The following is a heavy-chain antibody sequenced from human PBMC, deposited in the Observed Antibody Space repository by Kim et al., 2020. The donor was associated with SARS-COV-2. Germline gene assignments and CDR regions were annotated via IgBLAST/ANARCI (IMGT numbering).Heavy chain of an antibody. CDR1: GFTFSSYA. J-gene: IGHJ5*02. D-gene: IGHD5-12*01. Sequence: GGSLRLSCAASGFTFSSYAMTWVRQAPGKGLEWVSAISGNGEDTYYADSVKGRFTISRDNSKNTLYLQMNRLRGEDTAVYYCVKDGMSGYDAVNWFAPWGQGTLVTVSS. V-gene: IGHV3-23*01. CDR2: ISGNGEDT. CDR3: VKDGMSGYDAVNWFAP.